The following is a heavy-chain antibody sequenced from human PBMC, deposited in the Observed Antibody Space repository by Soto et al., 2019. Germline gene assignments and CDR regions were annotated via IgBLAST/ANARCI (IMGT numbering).Heavy chain of an antibody. D-gene: IGHD3-3*01. CDR2: IYHSGST. J-gene: IGHJ6*02. CDR1: GGSISSGGYS. Sequence: LSLTCAVSGGSISSGGYSWSWIRQPPGKGLEWIGYIYHSGSTYYNPSLKSRVTISVDRSKNQFSLKLSSVTAADTAVYYCARVRFKGMDVWGQGTTVTVSS. CDR3: ARVRFKGMDV. V-gene: IGHV4-30-2*01.